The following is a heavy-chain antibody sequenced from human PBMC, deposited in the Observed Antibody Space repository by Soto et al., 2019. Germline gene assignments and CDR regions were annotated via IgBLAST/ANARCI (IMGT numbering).Heavy chain of an antibody. Sequence: SETLSLTCTVSGGSISSGGYYWSWIRQHPGKGLEWIGYIYYSGSTYYNPSLKSRVTISVDTSKNQFSLKLSPVTAADTAVYYCASLVYSGYPDSSYYYGMDVWGQGTTVTVSS. J-gene: IGHJ6*02. CDR2: IYYSGST. D-gene: IGHD5-12*01. CDR1: GGSISSGGYY. CDR3: ASLVYSGYPDSSYYYGMDV. V-gene: IGHV4-31*03.